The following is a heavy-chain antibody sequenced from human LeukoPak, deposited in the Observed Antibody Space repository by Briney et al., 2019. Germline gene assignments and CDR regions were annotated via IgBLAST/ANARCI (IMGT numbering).Heavy chain of an antibody. CDR3: ARDSGYCTGETCYHDY. CDR1: GFTFGSYT. D-gene: IGHD2-8*02. CDR2: ISISGSYI. Sequence: GGSLRISCAASGFTFGSYTMNWVRQAPGEGLEWVSSISISGSYIYYADSVKGRFTISRDNAQNSLYLQMNSLTAEDTAVYYCARDSGYCTGETCYHDYWGQGTLVTVSS. V-gene: IGHV3-21*06. J-gene: IGHJ4*02.